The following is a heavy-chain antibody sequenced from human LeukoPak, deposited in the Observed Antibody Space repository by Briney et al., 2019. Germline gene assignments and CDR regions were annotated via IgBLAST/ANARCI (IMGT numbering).Heavy chain of an antibody. J-gene: IGHJ4*02. CDR2: IYPGDSDT. Sequence: GESLKISCKGSRYSFTSYWIGWVRQMPGKGLEWMGIIYPGDSDTRYSPSFQGQVTISADKSISTAYLQWSSLKASDTAMYYCARQNLGIFGVVIDYYFDYWGQGTLVTVSS. CDR3: ARQNLGIFGVVIDYYFDY. V-gene: IGHV5-51*01. CDR1: RYSFTSYW. D-gene: IGHD3-3*01.